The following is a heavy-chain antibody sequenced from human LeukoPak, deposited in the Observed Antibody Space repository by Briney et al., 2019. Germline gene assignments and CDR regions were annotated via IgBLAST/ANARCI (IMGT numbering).Heavy chain of an antibody. D-gene: IGHD3-22*01. J-gene: IGHJ6*03. Sequence: PGGSLRLSCAASGASGFTFSSYAVTWVRQAPGKGLEWVSVIYSGGSTYYADSVKGRFTISRDNSKNTLYLQMNSLRAEDTAVYYCARHAGSPTYDSSGYPYYYYYMDVWGKGTTVTVSS. CDR3: ARHAGSPTYDSSGYPYYYYYMDV. V-gene: IGHV3-66*02. CDR1: GFTFSSYA. CDR2: IYSGGST.